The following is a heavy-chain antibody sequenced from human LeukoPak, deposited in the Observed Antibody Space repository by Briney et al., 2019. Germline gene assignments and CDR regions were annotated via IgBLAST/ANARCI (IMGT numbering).Heavy chain of an antibody. CDR3: ARDHSAYYYDSSGYQKRTNWFDP. Sequence: PSETLSLTCTVSGDFLSSSSYYWGWIRQPPGKGLEWIGSIYYSGSTSYNPSLKSRVTISVDTSKNQFSLKLSSVTAADTAVYYCARDHSAYYYDSSGYQKRTNWFDPWGQGTLVTVSS. D-gene: IGHD3-22*01. V-gene: IGHV4-39*07. J-gene: IGHJ5*02. CDR2: IYYSGST. CDR1: GDFLSSSSYY.